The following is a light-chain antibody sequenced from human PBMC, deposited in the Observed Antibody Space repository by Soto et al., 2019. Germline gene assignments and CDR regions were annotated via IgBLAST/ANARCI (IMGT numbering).Light chain of an antibody. V-gene: IGKV3-15*01. Sequence: EIVMTQSPATLPVSPGERATLSCRASQSVSSNLACYQQKPGQAPRLLIYGASTRATSIPARFSGSGSGTAFTLTISSLQSEDFAVHYCQQYNNLGTFGQGTKVEIK. CDR1: QSVSSN. J-gene: IGKJ1*01. CDR3: QQYNNLGT. CDR2: GAS.